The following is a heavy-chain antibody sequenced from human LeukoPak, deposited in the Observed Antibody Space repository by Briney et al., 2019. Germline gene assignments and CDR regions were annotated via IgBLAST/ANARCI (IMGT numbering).Heavy chain of an antibody. J-gene: IGHJ4*02. CDR3: AKQLGYCSDGSCYFPY. V-gene: IGHV3-23*01. Sequence: PGKSLRLSCAASGFTFNNYGMHWVRQAPGKGLEWVSAISNNGGYTYYADSVQGRFTISRDNSKSTLCLQMNSLRAEDTAVYYCAKQLGYCSDGSCYFPYWGQGTLVTVSS. CDR1: GFTFNNYG. CDR2: ISNNGGYT. D-gene: IGHD2-15*01.